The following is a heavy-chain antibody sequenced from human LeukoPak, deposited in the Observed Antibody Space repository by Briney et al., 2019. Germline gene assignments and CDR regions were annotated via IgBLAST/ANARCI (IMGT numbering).Heavy chain of an antibody. D-gene: IGHD3-16*01. V-gene: IGHV3-11*01. Sequence: GGSLRLSCAVSGFTFSDYYMSRIRQAPGKGLEWVSYISSGGSTTYYADSVKGRFTISRDNAKNSLNLQMNSLRVEDTAVYYCARIANRGGDHWGQGTLVTVSS. CDR3: ARIANRGGDH. CDR2: ISSGGSTT. J-gene: IGHJ4*02. CDR1: GFTFSDYY.